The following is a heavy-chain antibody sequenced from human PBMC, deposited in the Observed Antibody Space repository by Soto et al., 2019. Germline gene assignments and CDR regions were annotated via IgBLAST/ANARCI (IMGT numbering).Heavy chain of an antibody. CDR1: GFTFSSYA. CDR3: ARRGSGSYYDY. CDR2: ISGSGGGT. Sequence: GGSLRLSCAASGFTFSSYAMSWVRQAPGKGLEWVSAISGSGGGTYYADSVKGRFTISRDNSKNTLYLQMNSLRAEDTAVYYCARRGSGSYYDYWGQGTLVTVSS. V-gene: IGHV3-23*01. J-gene: IGHJ4*02. D-gene: IGHD1-26*01.